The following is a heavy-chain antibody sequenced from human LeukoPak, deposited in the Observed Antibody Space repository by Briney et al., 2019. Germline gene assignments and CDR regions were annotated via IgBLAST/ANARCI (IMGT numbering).Heavy chain of an antibody. D-gene: IGHD3-10*01. CDR1: GFTFSSYS. J-gene: IGHJ6*03. CDR2: ISSSSSYI. Sequence: GGSLRPSCAASGFTFSSYSMNWVRQAPGKGLEWVSSISSSSSYIYYADSVKGRFTISRDNARNSLYLQMNSLRAEDTAVYYCARGDLGDGSGSSYYYMDVWGKGTTVTVSS. V-gene: IGHV3-21*01. CDR3: ARGDLGDGSGSSYYYMDV.